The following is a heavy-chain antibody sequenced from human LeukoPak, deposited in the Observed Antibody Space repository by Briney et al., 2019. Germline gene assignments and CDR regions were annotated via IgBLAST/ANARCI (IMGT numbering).Heavy chain of an antibody. Sequence: GGSLRLSCAASGFTFSSYGMHWVRQAPGKGLEWVAVIWYDGSNKYYADSVKGRFTISRDNSKNTLYLQMNSLRAEDTAVYYCAFALAAAGLDYWGQGTLVTVSS. CDR3: AFALAAAGLDY. CDR2: IWYDGSNK. CDR1: GFTFSSYG. J-gene: IGHJ4*02. D-gene: IGHD6-13*01. V-gene: IGHV3-30*02.